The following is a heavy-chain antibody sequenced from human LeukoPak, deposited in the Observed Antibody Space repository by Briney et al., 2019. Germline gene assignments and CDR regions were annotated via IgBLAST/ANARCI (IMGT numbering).Heavy chain of an antibody. CDR2: ISGSGGST. J-gene: IGHJ4*02. Sequence: PGGSLRLSCAASGFNVTNNHMSWVRQAPGKGLEWVSAISGSGGSTYYADSVKGRFTISRDNSKNTLYLQMNSLRAEDTAVYYCATWELLRNWRQGTLVTVSS. V-gene: IGHV3-23*01. CDR3: ATWELLRN. CDR1: GFNVTNNH. D-gene: IGHD1-26*01.